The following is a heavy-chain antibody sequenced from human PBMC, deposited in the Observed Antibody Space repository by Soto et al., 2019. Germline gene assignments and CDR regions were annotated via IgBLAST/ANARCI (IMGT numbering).Heavy chain of an antibody. D-gene: IGHD3-3*02. V-gene: IGHV1-8*01. CDR3: ARAAFLDLVLPHQYYYYMDV. Sequence: ASVKVSCKASGYTFTSYDINWVRQATGQGLEWMGWMNPNSGNTGYAQKFQGRVTMTRNTSISTAYMELSSLRSEDTAVYYCARAAFLDLVLPHQYYYYMDVCGTVPTVTVS. CDR2: MNPNSGNT. J-gene: IGHJ6*03. CDR1: GYTFTSYD.